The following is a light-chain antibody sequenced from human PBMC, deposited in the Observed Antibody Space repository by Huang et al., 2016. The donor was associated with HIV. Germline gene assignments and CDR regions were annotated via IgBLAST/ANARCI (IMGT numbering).Light chain of an antibody. J-gene: IGKJ2*01. Sequence: EVVLTQSPGTLSLSPGERATLSCRASQTISSNYFAWYQQQPGQAPRLLIDGTSNRSTGIPDRFSGSGSGTDCILTISRLEPEDFAVYYCQQYGNSPPYTFGQGTTLDIK. CDR2: GTS. CDR1: QTISSNY. V-gene: IGKV3-20*01. CDR3: QQYGNSPPYT.